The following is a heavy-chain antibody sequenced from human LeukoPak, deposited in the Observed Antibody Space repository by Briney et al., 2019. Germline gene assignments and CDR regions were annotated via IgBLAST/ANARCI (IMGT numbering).Heavy chain of an antibody. Sequence: SETLSLTCTVSGGSISSYYWSWIRQSPGKGLEWIGYIYYTGTTNYNPSLKSRVTISVDTSKNQFSLKLSSVTAADTAVYYCARATVDTAMVFGYWGQGILVTVSS. J-gene: IGHJ4*02. V-gene: IGHV4-59*01. CDR3: ARATVDTAMVFGY. CDR1: GGSISSYY. CDR2: IYYTGTT. D-gene: IGHD5-18*01.